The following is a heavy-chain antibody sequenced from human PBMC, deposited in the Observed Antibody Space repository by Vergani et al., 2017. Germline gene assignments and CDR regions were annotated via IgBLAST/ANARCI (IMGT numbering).Heavy chain of an antibody. V-gene: IGHV3-23*01. CDR3: VKDTGIYENVLDS. CDR2: LTGGGGST. Sequence: EVQLLESGGSLKQPGGSVRLSCAASGFTFSTYAMHWVRQAPGKGLEWVSALTGGGGSTYYADSFKGRFIISRDNSRDTLYLQMNSLTPEDTATYYGVKDTGIYENVLDSWGQGTLVTVSS. J-gene: IGHJ4*02. CDR1: GFTFSTYA. D-gene: IGHD1-26*01.